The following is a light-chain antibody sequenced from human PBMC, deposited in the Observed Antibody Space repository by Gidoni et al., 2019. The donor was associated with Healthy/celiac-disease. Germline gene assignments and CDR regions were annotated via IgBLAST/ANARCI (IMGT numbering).Light chain of an antibody. CDR1: QSISSW. J-gene: IGKJ4*01. CDR3: QQYNSYPKLT. CDR2: KAS. V-gene: IGKV1-5*03. Sequence: DIQMTQSPSTLSASVGDRVTITCRASQSISSWLAWYQQKPGKAPKLLIYKASSLESGVPSRFSGSGSGTEFTLTISSLQPDDFATYYCQQYNSYPKLTFXGXTKVXIK.